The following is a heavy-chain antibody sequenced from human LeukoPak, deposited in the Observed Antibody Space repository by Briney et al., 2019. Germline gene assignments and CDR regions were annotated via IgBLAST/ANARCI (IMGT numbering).Heavy chain of an antibody. D-gene: IGHD6-13*01. V-gene: IGHV4-39*01. CDR1: GGSISSSSYY. CDR3: ARTSSSWPNYYYYYYMDV. CDR2: IYYSGST. Sequence: SETLSLTCTVSGGSISSSSYYWGWIRQPPGKGLEWIGSIYYSGSTYYNPSLKSRVTISVDTSKNQFSLKLSSVTAADTAVYYCARTSSSWPNYYYYYYMDVWGKGTTVTISS. J-gene: IGHJ6*03.